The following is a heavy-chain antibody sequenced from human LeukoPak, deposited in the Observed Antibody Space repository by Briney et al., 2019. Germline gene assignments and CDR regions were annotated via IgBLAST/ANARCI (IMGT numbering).Heavy chain of an antibody. CDR1: GGSISSSSYY. CDR2: IYYSGST. CDR3: ASTVDTAMVSTFDY. D-gene: IGHD5-18*01. Sequence: SGTLSLTCTVSGGSISSSSYYWGWIRQPPGKGLEWIGSIYYSGSTYYNPSLKSRVTISVDTSKNQFSLKLSSVTAADTAVYYCASTVDTAMVSTFDYWGQGTLVTVSS. V-gene: IGHV4-39*01. J-gene: IGHJ4*02.